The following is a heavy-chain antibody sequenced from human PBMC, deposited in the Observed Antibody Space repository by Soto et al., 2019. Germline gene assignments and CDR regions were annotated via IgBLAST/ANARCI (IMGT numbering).Heavy chain of an antibody. J-gene: IGHJ4*02. CDR1: GGSFSGYY. Sequence: SETLSLTCAVYGGSFSGYYWSWIRQPPGKGLEWIGEINHSGSTNYNPSLKSRVTISVDTSKNQFSLKLSSVTAADTAVYYCARWKDNYYDSSGYYYLDYWGQGTLVTVSS. CDR3: ARWKDNYYDSSGYYYLDY. CDR2: INHSGST. V-gene: IGHV4-34*01. D-gene: IGHD3-22*01.